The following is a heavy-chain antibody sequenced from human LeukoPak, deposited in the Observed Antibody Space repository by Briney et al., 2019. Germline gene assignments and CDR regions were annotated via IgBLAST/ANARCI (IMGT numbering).Heavy chain of an antibody. CDR2: IRQDGGEK. Sequence: GGSLRLSCAVSGLTFTDYWMNWVRQAPGKGLEWVASIRQDGGEKYYVDSVKGRFTISRDNTKNSLYLQMSALRAGDTAVYYCARDGTAAGLYFDLWGQGTLVTVSS. J-gene: IGHJ4*01. CDR3: ARDGTAAGLYFDL. CDR1: GLTFTDYW. V-gene: IGHV3-7*01. D-gene: IGHD6-13*01.